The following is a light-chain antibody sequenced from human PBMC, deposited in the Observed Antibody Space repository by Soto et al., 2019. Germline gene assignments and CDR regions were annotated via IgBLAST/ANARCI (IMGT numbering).Light chain of an antibody. V-gene: IGLV2-14*01. J-gene: IGLJ2*01. Sequence: QSVLTQPASVSGSPGQSITISCTGTSSDVGGHNYVSWYQQHPGKAPKLMIYEVSNRPSGVSNRFSGSKSGNTASLTISGLQAEDEADYYCSSYTSSSIVVFGGGIKLTVL. CDR3: SSYTSSSIVV. CDR2: EVS. CDR1: SSDVGGHNY.